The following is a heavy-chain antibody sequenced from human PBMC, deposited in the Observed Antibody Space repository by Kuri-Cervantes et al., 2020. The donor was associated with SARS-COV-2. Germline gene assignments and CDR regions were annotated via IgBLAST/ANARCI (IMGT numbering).Heavy chain of an antibody. CDR3: ARVGRDELRFLEWLLWYFDY. CDR1: GFTFSSYW. D-gene: IGHD3-3*01. CDR2: IKQDGREK. J-gene: IGHJ4*02. V-gene: IGHV3-7*05. Sequence: GGSLRLSCAASGFTFSSYWMSWVRQAPGKGLEWVANIKQDGREKYYVDSVKGRFTISRDNAKNSLYLQMNSLRAEDTAVYYCARVGRDELRFLEWLLWYFDYWGQGTRVTFSS.